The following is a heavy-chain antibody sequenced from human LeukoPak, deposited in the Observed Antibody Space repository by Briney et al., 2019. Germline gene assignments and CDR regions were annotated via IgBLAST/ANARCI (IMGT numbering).Heavy chain of an antibody. CDR1: GYTFTMYT. D-gene: IGHD4-17*01. Sequence: ASVKVSCKASGYTFTMYTINWVRQAPGQGLEWIQAVTGRFVISLDTSVSTAYLQISSLKAEDTAVYYCARDLYGDYYFDYWGQGTLVTVSS. CDR3: ARDLYGDYYFDY. V-gene: IGHV7-4-1*02. J-gene: IGHJ4*02.